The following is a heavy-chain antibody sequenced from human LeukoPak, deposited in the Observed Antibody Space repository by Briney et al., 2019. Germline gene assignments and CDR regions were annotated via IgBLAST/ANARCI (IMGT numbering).Heavy chain of an antibody. D-gene: IGHD3-10*01. Sequence: GASVKVSCKASGYTFTSYGISWVRQAPGQGLEWMGWINPNSGGTNYAQKFQGRVTMTRDTSISTAYMELSRLRSDDTAVYYCAREYGSGSYYYYYYYMDVWGKGTTVTISS. CDR3: AREYGSGSYYYYYYYMDV. CDR2: INPNSGGT. J-gene: IGHJ6*03. V-gene: IGHV1-2*02. CDR1: GYTFTSYG.